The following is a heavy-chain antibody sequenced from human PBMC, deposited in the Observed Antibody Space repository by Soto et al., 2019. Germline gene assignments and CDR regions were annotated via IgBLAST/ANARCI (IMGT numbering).Heavy chain of an antibody. V-gene: IGHV1-8*02. CDR2: MTPNSGNT. CDR3: ARNLYGTGSFDH. J-gene: IGHJ4*02. CDR1: GYTFTSYD. Sequence: QVQLVQSGAEVKKPGASVKVSCKASGYTFTSYDINWVRQATGQGLEWMGWMTPNSGNTGYAQKFQGRVTMTRDTSRSTAYMELSSLTSEDTAVYYCARNLYGTGSFDHSGQGTLVTVSS. D-gene: IGHD3-10*01.